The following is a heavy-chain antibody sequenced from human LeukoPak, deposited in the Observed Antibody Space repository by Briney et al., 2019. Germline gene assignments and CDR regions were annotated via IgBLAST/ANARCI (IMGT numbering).Heavy chain of an antibody. D-gene: IGHD3-3*01. Sequence: GESLKISCKGSGYSFSNYWIGWVRQLPGKGLEWVGIILPANSETRYSPSFQGQVTMSADKSISTAYLQWSSLKASDTAMYYCARVTGGRSGYSYFDYWGQGTLVTVSP. CDR1: GYSFSNYW. CDR3: ARVTGGRSGYSYFDY. V-gene: IGHV5-51*01. CDR2: ILPANSET. J-gene: IGHJ4*02.